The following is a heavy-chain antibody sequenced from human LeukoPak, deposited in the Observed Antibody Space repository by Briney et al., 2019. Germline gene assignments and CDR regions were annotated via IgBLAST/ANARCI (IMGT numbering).Heavy chain of an antibody. V-gene: IGHV3-23*01. J-gene: IGHJ4*02. D-gene: IGHD3-22*01. CDR1: GFTSSSYA. CDR3: AKDVAYYYDSSGYALPYYFDY. CDR2: ISGSGGST. Sequence: GGFLRLSCVASGFTSSSYAMSWVRQAPGKGLEWVSAISGSGGSTYYADSVKGRFTISRDNSKNTLYLQMNSLRAEDTAVYRCAKDVAYYYDSSGYALPYYFDYWGQGTLVTVSS.